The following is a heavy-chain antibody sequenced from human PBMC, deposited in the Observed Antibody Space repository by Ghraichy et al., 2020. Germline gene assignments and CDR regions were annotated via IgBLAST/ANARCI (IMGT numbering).Heavy chain of an antibody. V-gene: IGHV1-18*01. CDR2: ISAYNGQT. CDR3: ARADCSSTTCYVKGDY. J-gene: IGHJ4*02. Sequence: ASVKVSCKASGYTFTNYGFSWVRQAPGQGLEWMGWISAYNGQTNYAQKFQGRVAMTTDASTSTAYMELRSLRSDDTAVYFCARADCSSTTCYVKGDYWGQGTLVTVSS. CDR1: GYTFTNYG. D-gene: IGHD2-2*01.